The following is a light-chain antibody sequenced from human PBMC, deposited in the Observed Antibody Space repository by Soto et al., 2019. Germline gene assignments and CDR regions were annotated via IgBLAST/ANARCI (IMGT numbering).Light chain of an antibody. CDR2: LNSDGSH. CDR3: QTWGTGIVV. V-gene: IGLV4-69*01. J-gene: IGLJ2*01. CDR1: SGHSSYA. Sequence: QLVLTQSPSASASLGASVKLTGTLSSGHSSYAIAWHQQQPEKGPRYLMKLNSDGSHSKGDGIPDRFSGSSSGAERYLTISSLQSEDEADYYCQTWGTGIVVFGGGTQLTVL.